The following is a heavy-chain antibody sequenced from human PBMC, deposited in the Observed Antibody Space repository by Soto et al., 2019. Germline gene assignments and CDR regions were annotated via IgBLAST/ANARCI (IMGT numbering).Heavy chain of an antibody. D-gene: IGHD5-12*01. CDR2: ISSNGGST. CDR1: GFTFSSYA. CDR3: LKDYSGYDWVSLYYYYGMDV. J-gene: IGHJ6*02. V-gene: IGHV3-64D*08. Sequence: GGSLRLSCSASGFTFSSYAMHWVRQAPGKGLEYVSAISSNGGSTYYADSVKGRFTISRDNSKNTLYLQMSSLRAEDTAVYYCLKDYSGYDWVSLYYYYGMDVWGQGTTVTVSS.